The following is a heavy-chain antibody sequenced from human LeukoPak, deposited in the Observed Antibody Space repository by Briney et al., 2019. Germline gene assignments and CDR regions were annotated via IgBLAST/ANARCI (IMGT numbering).Heavy chain of an antibody. CDR3: ARATRGRNFDWLPLYYYYYMDV. D-gene: IGHD3-9*01. CDR2: ISDDARNE. J-gene: IGHJ6*03. V-gene: IGHV3-30*03. Sequence: GGSLRLSCAASGFTFSSYSMNWVRQAPGKGLEWVTVISDDARNEDYADSVKGRFTISRDNSKNILYLQMNSLRVEDTAVYYCARATRGRNFDWLPLYYYYYMDVWGKGTTVTVSS. CDR1: GFTFSSYS.